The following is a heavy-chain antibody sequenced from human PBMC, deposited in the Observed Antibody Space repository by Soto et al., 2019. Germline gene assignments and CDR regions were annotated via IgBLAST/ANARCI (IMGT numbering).Heavy chain of an antibody. J-gene: IGHJ6*02. V-gene: IGHV4-59*01. CDR2: IYYSGST. Sequence: QVQLQESGPGLVKPSETLSLTCTVSGDSLSSYYWSWIRQPPGKGLEWIGYIYYSGSTNYNPSLETRVAIFLDTSKTQSYPQVSSLTAADTAVYFCSRGRLEVRRQDSFYYYGLDVWGQGTTVTVSS. D-gene: IGHD1-7*01. CDR1: GDSLSSYY. CDR3: SRGRLEVRRQDSFYYYGLDV.